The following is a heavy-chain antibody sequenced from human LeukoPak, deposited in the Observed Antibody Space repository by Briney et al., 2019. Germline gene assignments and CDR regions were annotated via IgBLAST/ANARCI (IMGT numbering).Heavy chain of an antibody. CDR2: IKQDGSEK. J-gene: IGHJ6*02. CDR1: GFTVSSNY. V-gene: IGHV3-7*01. Sequence: PGGSLRLSCAASGFTVSSNYMSWVRQAPGKGLEWVANIKQDGSEKYYVDSVKGRFTISRDNAKNSLYLQMNSLRAEDTAVYYCARGRIAVALYYGMDVWGHGTTVTVFS. CDR3: ARGRIAVALYYGMDV. D-gene: IGHD6-19*01.